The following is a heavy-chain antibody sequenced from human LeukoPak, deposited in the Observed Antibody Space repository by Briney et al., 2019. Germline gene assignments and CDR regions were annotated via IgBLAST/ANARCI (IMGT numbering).Heavy chain of an antibody. CDR3: AREGGGRRKYNWFDP. V-gene: IGHV1-2*02. D-gene: IGHD3-16*01. CDR1: GYTFTGYY. Sequence: VASVKVSCKASGYTFTGYYIHWVRQAPGQGLEWMGWINPNSGGTNYAQKFQGRVTMTRDTSISTAYMELSRLRSDDTAVYYCAREGGGRRKYNWFDPWGQGTLVTVSS. CDR2: INPNSGGT. J-gene: IGHJ5*02.